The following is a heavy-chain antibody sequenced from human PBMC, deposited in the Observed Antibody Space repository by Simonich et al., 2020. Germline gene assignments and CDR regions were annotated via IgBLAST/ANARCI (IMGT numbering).Heavy chain of an antibody. D-gene: IGHD6-13*01. CDR2: IYYSGGT. J-gene: IGHJ3*02. Sequence: QLQLQESGPGLVKPSETLSLTCTVSGGSISSSSYYWGWIRQPPGKGLEWIGSIYYSGGTYYNPSLKSRVTISVETSKNQFSLKVSSVTAAETAVYYCARHAGFAFDIWGQGTMVTVSS. V-gene: IGHV4-39*01. CDR3: ARHAGFAFDI. CDR1: GGSISSSSYY.